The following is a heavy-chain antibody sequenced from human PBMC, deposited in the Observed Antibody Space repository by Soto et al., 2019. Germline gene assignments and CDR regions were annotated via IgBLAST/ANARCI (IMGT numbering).Heavy chain of an antibody. D-gene: IGHD2-15*01. J-gene: IGHJ3*02. CDR1: GYSFTSYW. V-gene: IGHV5-51*01. CDR3: ARVVQLPTDTFDI. CDR2: IYPGDSDT. Sequence: GESLKISCKGSGYSFTSYWIGWVRQMPGKGLEWMGIIYPGDSDTRYSPSFQGQVTISADKSISTAYLQWSSLKASDTAMYYCARVVQLPTDTFDIWGQGTMVTVSS.